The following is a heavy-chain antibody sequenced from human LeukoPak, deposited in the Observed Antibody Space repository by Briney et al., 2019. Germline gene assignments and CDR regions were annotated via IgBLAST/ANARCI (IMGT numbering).Heavy chain of an antibody. CDR3: MRGGVPGAGNWFDP. CDR1: GGSISNYY. D-gene: IGHD3-10*01. V-gene: IGHV4-4*07. Sequence: SETLSLTCSVSGGSISNYYWNWIRQPAGKGLEWIGRVHARVTTKYNHSLNSRVAMSLDTSRNQFSLKLYSVTAADTAVYYCMRGGVPGAGNWFDPWSQGTLVSVCS. CDR2: VHARVTT. J-gene: IGHJ5*02.